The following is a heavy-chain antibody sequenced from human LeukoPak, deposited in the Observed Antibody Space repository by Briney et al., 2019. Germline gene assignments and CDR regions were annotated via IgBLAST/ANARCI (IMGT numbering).Heavy chain of an antibody. Sequence: GASVKVSCKASGYTFTSYGISWVRQAPGQGLEWMGIINPSGGSTSYAQKFQGRVTMTRDTSTSTVYMELSSLRSEDTAVYYCARVAYDMVTPWFDPWGQGTLVTVSS. CDR3: ARVAYDMVTPWFDP. J-gene: IGHJ5*02. D-gene: IGHD4-23*01. CDR2: INPSGGST. CDR1: GYTFTSYG. V-gene: IGHV1-46*01.